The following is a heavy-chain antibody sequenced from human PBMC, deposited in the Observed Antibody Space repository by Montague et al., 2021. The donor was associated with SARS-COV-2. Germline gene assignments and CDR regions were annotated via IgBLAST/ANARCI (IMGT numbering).Heavy chain of an antibody. D-gene: IGHD5-24*01. CDR3: ARDVAMAYHYYGMDV. J-gene: IGHJ6*02. CDR1: GFRFSDYY. V-gene: IGHV3-11*06. Sequence: LRLSFAASGFRFSDYYMSWIRQAPGKGLEWLSYISSSSTYTNYADSVKGRFTISRDNAKNSLYLQMNSLRAEDTAVYYCARDVAMAYHYYGMDVWGQGTTVTVSS. CDR2: ISSSSTYT.